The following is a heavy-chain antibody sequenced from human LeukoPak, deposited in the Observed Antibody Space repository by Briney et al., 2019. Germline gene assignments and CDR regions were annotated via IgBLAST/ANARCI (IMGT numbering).Heavy chain of an antibody. Sequence: GGSLRLSCAASGFTFSSYSGMSWVRQAPGKGLEWVSSIAIGGGSTYYAESVKGRFTISRDNSKNTLYLQMNTLRAEDTAVYYCARISTRLGTSDWGQGTLVTVSS. J-gene: IGHJ4*02. CDR2: IAIGGGST. D-gene: IGHD7-27*01. CDR1: GFTFSSYSG. V-gene: IGHV3-23*01. CDR3: ARISTRLGTSD.